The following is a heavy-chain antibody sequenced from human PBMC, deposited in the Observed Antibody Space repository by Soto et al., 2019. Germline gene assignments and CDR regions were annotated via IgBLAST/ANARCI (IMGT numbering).Heavy chain of an antibody. CDR2: INPSGGST. CDR3: AREDGPEAMDV. J-gene: IGHJ6*02. V-gene: IGHV1-46*01. Sequence: ASVTVSCGSAGYTLTSYYMHWVRPDPGQGLEWMGIINPSGGSTSYAQKFQGRVTMTRDTSTSTVYMELSSLRSEDTAVYYCAREDGPEAMDVWGQGNTVTVS. CDR1: GYTLTSYY.